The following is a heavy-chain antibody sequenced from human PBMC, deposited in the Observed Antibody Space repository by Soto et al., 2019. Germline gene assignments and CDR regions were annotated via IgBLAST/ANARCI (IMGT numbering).Heavy chain of an antibody. J-gene: IGHJ5*02. Sequence: GESLKISCAASGFTFSSYAMSWVRQAPGKGLEWVSAISGSGGSTYYADSVKGRFTISRDNSKNTLYLQMNSLRAEDTAVYYCASNYDFWSGPSTNWFDPWGQGTLVTVSS. CDR3: ASNYDFWSGPSTNWFDP. V-gene: IGHV3-23*01. D-gene: IGHD3-3*01. CDR1: GFTFSSYA. CDR2: ISGSGGST.